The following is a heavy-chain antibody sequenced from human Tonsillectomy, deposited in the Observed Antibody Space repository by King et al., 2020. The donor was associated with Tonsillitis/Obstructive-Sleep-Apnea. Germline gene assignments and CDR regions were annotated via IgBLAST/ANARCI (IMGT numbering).Heavy chain of an antibody. CDR2: IKQDGSER. CDR3: VRDEGYCSRTNCYPDYYYMDV. CDR1: GFTFNNYW. J-gene: IGHJ6*03. D-gene: IGHD2-2*01. V-gene: IGHV3-7*04. Sequence: VQLVESGGGLVQPGGSLRLSCAGSGFTFNNYWMSWVRQAPGKGLEWVANIKQDGSERYYVDSVKGRFTISRDNAKNSLYLQMNSLRAEDTAVYYCVRDEGYCSRTNCYPDYYYMDVWGKGTTVTVSS.